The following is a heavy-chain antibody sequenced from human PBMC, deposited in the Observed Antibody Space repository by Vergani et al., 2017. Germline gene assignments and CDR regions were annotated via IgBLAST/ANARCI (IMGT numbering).Heavy chain of an antibody. Sequence: QVLLQESGPGLVKASGTLSLTCSVSAGSISPYYWSWIRQPPGKGLEWIGYIYYSGSTNYNPSLKSRVTISVDTSKNQFSLKLSSVTAADTAVYYCARGWDYGGNLGYWYFDLWGRGTLVTVSS. V-gene: IGHV4-59*01. D-gene: IGHD4-23*01. CDR2: IYYSGST. CDR1: AGSISPYY. J-gene: IGHJ2*01. CDR3: ARGWDYGGNLGYWYFDL.